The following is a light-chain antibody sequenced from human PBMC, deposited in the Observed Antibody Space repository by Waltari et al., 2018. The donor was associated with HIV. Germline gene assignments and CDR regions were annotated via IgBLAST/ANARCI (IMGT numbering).Light chain of an antibody. J-gene: IGLJ2*01. Sequence: QSVLTQPPSVSAAPGQKVTISCSGSSSNIGNNYVSWYQQLPGTAPKLLIFDTNKRPSGIPDRFSGSKSSTSATLGITGLQTGDEADYYCGTWDSSLSAVVFGGGTKLTVL. CDR2: DTN. CDR1: SSNIGNNY. CDR3: GTWDSSLSAVV. V-gene: IGLV1-51*01.